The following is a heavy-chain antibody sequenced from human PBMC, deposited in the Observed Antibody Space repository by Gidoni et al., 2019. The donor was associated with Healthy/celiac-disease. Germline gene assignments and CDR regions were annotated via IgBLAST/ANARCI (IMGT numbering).Heavy chain of an antibody. J-gene: IGHJ5*02. V-gene: IGHV1-2*02. Sequence: QVQLVQSGAEVKKPGASVKVSCTAYGYTFTGYYMHWLRQATGQGLEWMGGINPNSGGTNYAQKFQGRVTMTRDTSISTAYMELSRLRSDDTAVYYCASGVPAAKGGWFDPWGQGTLVTVSS. D-gene: IGHD2-2*01. CDR2: INPNSGGT. CDR1: GYTFTGYY. CDR3: ASGVPAAKGGWFDP.